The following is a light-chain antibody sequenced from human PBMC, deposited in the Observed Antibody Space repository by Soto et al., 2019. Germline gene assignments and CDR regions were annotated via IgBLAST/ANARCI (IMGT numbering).Light chain of an antibody. V-gene: IGKV1-5*03. CDR2: KAS. CDR3: QQYNSYLRT. CDR1: QSISSW. Sequence: DIQMTQSPSTLSASVGDRVTITCRASQSISSWLAWYQQKPGKAPKLLIYKASSLESGVPSRFSGSGSGTEFTLTISSLQPDDFATYYCQQYNSYLRTFGQGTRWIP. J-gene: IGKJ1*01.